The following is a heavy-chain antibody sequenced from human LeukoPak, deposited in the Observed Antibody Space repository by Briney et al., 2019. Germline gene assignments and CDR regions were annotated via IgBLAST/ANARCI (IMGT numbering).Heavy chain of an antibody. CDR2: INHSGST. CDR1: GGSFSGYY. V-gene: IGHV4-34*01. CDR3: ARHIVATINSHPSARDYFDY. Sequence: SETLSLTCAVYGGSFSGYYWNWIRQPPGKGLEWIGEINHSGSTNYNSSLKSRVTISVDTSKNQFSLKLSSVTAADTAMYYCARHIVATINSHPSARDYFDYWGQGTLVTVSS. J-gene: IGHJ4*02. D-gene: IGHD5-12*01.